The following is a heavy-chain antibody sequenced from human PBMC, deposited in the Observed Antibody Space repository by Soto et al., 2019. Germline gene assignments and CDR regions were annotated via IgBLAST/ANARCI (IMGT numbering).Heavy chain of an antibody. CDR3: ASLGDYARISPFDY. D-gene: IGHD4-17*01. CDR1: GFTFSSYG. V-gene: IGHV3-30*03. J-gene: IGHJ4*02. CDR2: ISYDGSNK. Sequence: GGSLRLSCAASGFTFSSYGMHWVRQAPGKGLEWVAVISYDGSNKYYADSVKGRSTISRDNSKNTLYLQMNSLRAEDTAVYYCASLGDYARISPFDYWGQGTLVTVSS.